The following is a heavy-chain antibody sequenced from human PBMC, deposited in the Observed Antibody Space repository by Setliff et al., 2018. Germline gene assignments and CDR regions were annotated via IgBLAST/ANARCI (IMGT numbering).Heavy chain of an antibody. Sequence: PGGSLRLSCAASGFTFSSYSMHWVRQTPGKGLEWVSSISPDSYYIYYADSIKGRFTISRDNAKSSLYLQMNSLRAEDTAVFYCARDSGGSGWAYFFDYWGQGTLVTVSS. CDR2: ISPDSYYI. CDR1: GFTFSSYS. CDR3: ARDSGGSGWAYFFDY. V-gene: IGHV3-21*03. D-gene: IGHD6-19*01. J-gene: IGHJ4*02.